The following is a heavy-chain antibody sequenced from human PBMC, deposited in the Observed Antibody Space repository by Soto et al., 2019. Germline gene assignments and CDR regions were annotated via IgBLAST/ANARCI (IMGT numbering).Heavy chain of an antibody. Sequence: SETLSLTCAVSGDSISSENYYWSWIRQPPGKGLEWIGNIYRSGGTYYNPSLKSRVTMSVDRSMNEFSLKLTSVTAADTAVYYCATLDGNNSFDFWGQGIQVTRLL. D-gene: IGHD1-20*01. CDR2: IYRSGGT. J-gene: IGHJ4*02. CDR3: ATLDGNNSFDF. V-gene: IGHV4-30-2*01. CDR1: GDSISSENYY.